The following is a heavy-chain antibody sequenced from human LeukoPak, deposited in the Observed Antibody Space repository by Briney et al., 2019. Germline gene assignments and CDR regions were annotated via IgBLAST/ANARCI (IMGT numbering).Heavy chain of an antibody. CDR2: IYHSGST. D-gene: IGHD3-22*01. CDR1: GYSISSGYY. Sequence: PSETLPLTCTVSGYSISSGYYWGWIRQPPGKGLEWIGSIYHSGSTYYNPSLKSRVTISVDTSKNQFSLKLSSVTAADTAVYYCARGTYDSSDYFADPWGQGTLVTVSS. J-gene: IGHJ5*02. V-gene: IGHV4-38-2*02. CDR3: ARGTYDSSDYFADP.